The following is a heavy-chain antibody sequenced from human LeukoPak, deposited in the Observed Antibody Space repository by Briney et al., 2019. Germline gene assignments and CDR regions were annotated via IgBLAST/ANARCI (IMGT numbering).Heavy chain of an antibody. D-gene: IGHD3-22*01. CDR1: GFTFSRHW. CDR2: IKEDGSKK. J-gene: IGHJ4*02. CDR3: ATPLDYYDSSGYHQGGD. Sequence: PGGSLRLSCAASGFTFSRHWMTWVRQAPGKGLEWVANIKEDGSKKSYVDSVKGRFTISRDNTKNSLYLQMNSLRAEDTAVYYCATPLDYYDSSGYHQGGDWGQGTLVTVSS. V-gene: IGHV3-7*03.